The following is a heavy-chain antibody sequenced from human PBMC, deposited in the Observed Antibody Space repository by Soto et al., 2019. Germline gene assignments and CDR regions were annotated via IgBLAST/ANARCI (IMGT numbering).Heavy chain of an antibody. CDR3: ARHCRGGSCHKGVPAY. V-gene: IGHV1-18*01. Sequence: QVHLVQSGTEVKKPGASVKVSCKPSGYTFTSYGITWVRQAPGQGLEWVGWINTYNGATSYAHTVQPRVTMTINTSTGTGYMELRSLRSDDTAVYFCARHCRGGSCHKGVPAYWGQVTLVTVAA. D-gene: IGHD2-15*01. J-gene: IGHJ4*02. CDR2: INTYNGAT. CDR1: GYTFTSYG.